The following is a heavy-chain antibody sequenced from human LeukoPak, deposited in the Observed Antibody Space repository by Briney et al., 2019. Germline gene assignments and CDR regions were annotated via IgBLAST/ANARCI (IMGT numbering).Heavy chain of an antibody. D-gene: IGHD3-10*01. CDR3: ARDYYGSGRPHDWYFDL. CDR1: GGSISSYY. CDR2: IYDSGST. Sequence: SETLSLTCSVSGGSISSYYWSWIRQPPGKGLEWIGYIYDSGSTNYNPSLKSRVTISVDTSKNQFSLKLSSVTAADTAVYYCARDYYGSGRPHDWYFDLWGRGTLVTVSS. V-gene: IGHV4-59*01. J-gene: IGHJ2*01.